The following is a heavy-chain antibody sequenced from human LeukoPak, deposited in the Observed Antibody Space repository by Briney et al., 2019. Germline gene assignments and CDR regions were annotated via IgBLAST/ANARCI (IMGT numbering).Heavy chain of an antibody. CDR1: GGSISSYY. D-gene: IGHD1-1*01. V-gene: IGHV4-59*01. J-gene: IGHJ6*02. Sequence: SETLSLTCTVSGGSISSYYWSWIRQPPGQGLEWIGCIYYSGRTNYNPSLKTRVTTSVDTSKNQFSLKLSSVTAADTAVYYCARGNGNYYYYGMDVWGQGTTVTVSS. CDR2: IYYSGRT. CDR3: ARGNGNYYYYGMDV.